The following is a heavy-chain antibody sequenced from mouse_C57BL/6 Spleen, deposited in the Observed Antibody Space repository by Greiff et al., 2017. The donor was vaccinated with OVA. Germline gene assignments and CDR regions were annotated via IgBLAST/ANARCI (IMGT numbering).Heavy chain of an antibody. CDR2: INYDGSST. CDR1: GFTFSDYY. D-gene: IGHD2-12*01. Sequence: EVKLMESEGGLVQPGSSMKLSCTASGFTFSDYYMAWVRQVPEKGLEWVANINYDGSSTYYLDSLKSRFIISRDNAKNILYLQMSSLKSEDTATDYCARDRDSHYWYFDVWGTGTTVTVSS. CDR3: ARDRDSHYWYFDV. V-gene: IGHV5-16*01. J-gene: IGHJ1*03.